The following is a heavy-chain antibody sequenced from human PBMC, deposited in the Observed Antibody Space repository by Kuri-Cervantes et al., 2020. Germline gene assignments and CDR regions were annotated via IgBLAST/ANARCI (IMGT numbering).Heavy chain of an antibody. CDR1: GFTFSSYS. D-gene: IGHD2-2*01. V-gene: IGHV3-21*04. CDR2: ISSSSYT. Sequence: GESLKISCAASGFTFSSYSMSWVRQAPGKGLEWVSFISSSSYTKYADSLKGRFTISRDNAKNSLYLQMDSLRAEDTALYFCAKADCSSTICPKDYWGQGTLVTVSS. CDR3: AKADCSSTICPKDY. J-gene: IGHJ4*02.